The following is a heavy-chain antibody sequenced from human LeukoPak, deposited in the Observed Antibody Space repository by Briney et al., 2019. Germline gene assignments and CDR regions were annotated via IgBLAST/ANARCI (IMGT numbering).Heavy chain of an antibody. V-gene: IGHV1-18*04. D-gene: IGHD3-10*01. CDR2: ISAYSGNT. CDR3: ATNYGSGSAPLDP. J-gene: IGHJ5*02. CDR1: GYIFTSYY. Sequence: ASVKVSCKASGYIFTSYYMHWVRQAPGQGLEWMGWISAYSGNTNYAEKFHDRVTMTTDTSTGMAYMELRSLEFDDTAVYYCATNYGSGSAPLDPWGQGTLVTVAA.